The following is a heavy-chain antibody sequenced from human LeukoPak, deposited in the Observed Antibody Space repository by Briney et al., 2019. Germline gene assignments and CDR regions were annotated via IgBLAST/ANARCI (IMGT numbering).Heavy chain of an antibody. Sequence: SGTLSLTCTVSGGSISSGGYYWSWIRQHPGKGLEWIGYIYYSGSTYYNPSLKSRVTISVDTSKNQFSLKLSSVTAADTAVYYCASHDYGDYSLGYWGQGTLVTVSS. V-gene: IGHV4-31*03. J-gene: IGHJ4*02. CDR3: ASHDYGDYSLGY. CDR1: GGSISSGGYY. CDR2: IYYSGST. D-gene: IGHD4-17*01.